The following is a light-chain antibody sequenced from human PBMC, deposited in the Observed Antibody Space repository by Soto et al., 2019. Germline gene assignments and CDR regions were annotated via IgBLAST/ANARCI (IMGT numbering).Light chain of an antibody. CDR3: MQALQTAWT. V-gene: IGKV2-28*01. CDR2: LGS. J-gene: IGKJ1*01. Sequence: DIVMTQSPVSLPVTPGEPASISCWSSQSLLHSNGYNYLDWYLQKPGQSPQLLIYLGSNRASGVPDRFSGSGSGTDFTLKISRVEAEDVVIYYFMQALQTAWTFGQGTKVDIK. CDR1: QSLLHSNGYNY.